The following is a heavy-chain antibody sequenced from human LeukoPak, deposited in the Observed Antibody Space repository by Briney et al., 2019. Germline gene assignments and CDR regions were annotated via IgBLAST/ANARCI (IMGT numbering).Heavy chain of an antibody. D-gene: IGHD2-21*02. CDR2: IYYSGIA. CDR1: GGSIGTYY. J-gene: IGHJ5*02. V-gene: IGHV4-59*01. Sequence: SETLSLTCTVSGGSIGTYYWSWIRQPPGKGLEWIGYIYYSGIANYKPSLTSRVTMSVDTSKNQFSLKLSSVTAADTAVYYCAREGDTSKFDPWGQGTLVTVSS. CDR3: AREGDTSKFDP.